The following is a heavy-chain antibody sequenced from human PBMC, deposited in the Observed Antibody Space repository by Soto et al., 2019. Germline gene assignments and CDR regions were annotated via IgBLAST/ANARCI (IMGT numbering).Heavy chain of an antibody. CDR2: IWYDGSNK. J-gene: IGHJ6*03. CDR1: GFTFSSYG. CDR3: ARGYDFWSGYAAYYMDV. Sequence: QVQLVESGGGVVQPGRSLRLSCAASGFTFSSYGMHWVRQAPGKGLEWVAVIWYDGSNKYYADSVKGRFTISRDNSKNTLYLQMNSLRAEDTAVSYCARGYDFWSGYAAYYMDVWGKGTTVTVSS. D-gene: IGHD3-3*01. V-gene: IGHV3-33*01.